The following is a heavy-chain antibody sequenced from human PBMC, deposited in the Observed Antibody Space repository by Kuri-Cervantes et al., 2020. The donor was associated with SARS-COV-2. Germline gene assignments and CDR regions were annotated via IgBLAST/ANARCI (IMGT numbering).Heavy chain of an antibody. V-gene: IGHV4-31*02. D-gene: IGHD6-19*01. CDR2: IHYSGDT. Sequence: LRLSCTVSGCSISSGYYYWSWIRQHPGKGLEWIGYIHYSGDTYYNPSLKTRVIISLDTSKNQFALRLSSVTAADTAVYYCARDSQWLGSYNGMDVWGQGTTVTVSS. CDR1: GCSISSGYYY. J-gene: IGHJ6*02. CDR3: ARDSQWLGSYNGMDV.